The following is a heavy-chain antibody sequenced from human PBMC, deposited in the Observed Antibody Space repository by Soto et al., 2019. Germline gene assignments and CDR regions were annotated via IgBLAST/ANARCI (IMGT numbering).Heavy chain of an antibody. CDR1: GFTFSSYA. Sequence: EVQLLESGGGLVQPGGSLRLSCVASGFTFSSYAMSWVRQAPGKGLEWVSAISGSGGSTYYADSVKGRFTISRDNSKNTLYLQMNSLRAEDTAVYYCAKSSGDSSYYYGMDVWGQGTTVTVSS. CDR2: ISGSGGST. D-gene: IGHD3-10*01. CDR3: AKSSGDSSYYYGMDV. J-gene: IGHJ6*02. V-gene: IGHV3-23*01.